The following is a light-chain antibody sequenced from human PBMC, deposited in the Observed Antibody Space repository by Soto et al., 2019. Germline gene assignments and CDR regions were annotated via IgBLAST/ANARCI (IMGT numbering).Light chain of an antibody. J-gene: IGLJ3*02. CDR2: EVS. V-gene: IGLV2-8*01. CDR1: SSTVGGYNY. Sequence: QSALTQPPPASGSPGQSVTFSCTGTSSTVGGYNYVSWYQQPPGKAPKLMIYEVSKRPSGVPDRFSGSKSGNTASLTVSGLQAEDEADYYCSSYAGSNNWVFGGGTKLTVL. CDR3: SSYAGSNNWV.